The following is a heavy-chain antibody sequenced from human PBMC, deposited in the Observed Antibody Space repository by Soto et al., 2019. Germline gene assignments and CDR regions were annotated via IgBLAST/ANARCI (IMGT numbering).Heavy chain of an antibody. CDR3: ASNSYGYTFYDY. V-gene: IGHV4-30-4*01. Sequence: QVQLQESGPGLIKPSQTLSLSYTVSGGSISSGDYYWSWIRQPPGKGLEWIGYINSSGSTYYNPSLKSRVTMSVDTSTNQFSLKLSSVTAADTAVYSCASNSYGYTFYDYGGQGTLVTVSS. CDR1: GGSISSGDYY. CDR2: INSSGST. D-gene: IGHD5-18*01. J-gene: IGHJ4*02.